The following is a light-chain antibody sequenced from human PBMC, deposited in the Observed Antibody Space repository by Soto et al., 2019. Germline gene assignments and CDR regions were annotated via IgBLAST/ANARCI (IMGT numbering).Light chain of an antibody. J-gene: IGLJ2*01. CDR1: SSDVGNYNL. V-gene: IGLV2-23*01. CDR3: CSLARSGALL. CDR2: DGN. Sequence: QSALTQPASVSGSPGQSITISCTGTSSDVGNYNLVSWYQQHPGKAPKLIIYDGNERPSGVSNRVSGSKSGDTASLTISGLQPEDEAEYYCCSLARSGALLFGGGTKVTVL.